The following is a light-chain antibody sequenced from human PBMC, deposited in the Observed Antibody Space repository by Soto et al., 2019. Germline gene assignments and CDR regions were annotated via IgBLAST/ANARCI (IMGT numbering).Light chain of an antibody. J-gene: IGKJ2*01. Sequence: EIVRTQSPGTLSLSPGERATLSCRASQSVSSSYLAWYQQKPGQAPRLLIYGASSRATGIPDRFSGSGSGTDFTRTIIILDPEDSAVYYCQQYGSSPGYTFGQGTKLEI. CDR1: QSVSSSY. V-gene: IGKV3-20*01. CDR3: QQYGSSPGYT. CDR2: GAS.